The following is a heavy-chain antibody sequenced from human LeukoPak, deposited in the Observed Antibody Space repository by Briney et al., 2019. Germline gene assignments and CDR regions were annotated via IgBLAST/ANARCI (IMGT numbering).Heavy chain of an antibody. J-gene: IGHJ4*02. V-gene: IGHV3-74*01. CDR1: GFTFRTYW. Sequence: GGSLRLSCAVSGFTFRTYWMHWVRQVPGEGLVWVSRINEDGSITNYADSVKGRFTISRDNSKNTLYLQMNSLRAEDTAVYYCARAPMGWSSSWYDYWGQGTLVTVSS. CDR3: ARAPMGWSSSWYDY. CDR2: INEDGSIT. D-gene: IGHD6-13*01.